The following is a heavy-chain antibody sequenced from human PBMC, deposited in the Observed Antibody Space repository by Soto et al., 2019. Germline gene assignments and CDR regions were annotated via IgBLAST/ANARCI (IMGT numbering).Heavy chain of an antibody. CDR2: ISGSGGST. CDR3: AKDLPPTTYYYDSSGLRYNWFDP. V-gene: IGHV3-23*01. CDR1: GFTFSSYA. J-gene: IGHJ5*02. Sequence: SGGSLRLSCAASGFTFSSYAMSWVRQAPGKGLEWVSAISGSGGSTYYADSVKGRFTISRDNSKNTLYLQMNSLRAEDTAVYYCAKDLPPTTYYYDSSGLRYNWFDPWGQGTLVTVSS. D-gene: IGHD3-22*01.